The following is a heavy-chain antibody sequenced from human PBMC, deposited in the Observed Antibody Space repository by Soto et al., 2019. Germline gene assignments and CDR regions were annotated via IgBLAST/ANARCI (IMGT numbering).Heavy chain of an antibody. Sequence: PSETLSLTCTVSGGSVSSGSYYWSWIRQPPGKGLEWIGYIYYSGSTNYNPSLKSRVTISVDTSKNQFSLKRSSVTAADTAVYYCAREVVLAVAGTTGDYYYCMDVWGQGTTVTVSS. CDR2: IYYSGST. J-gene: IGHJ6*02. CDR3: AREVVLAVAGTTGDYYYCMDV. CDR1: GGSVSSGSYY. V-gene: IGHV4-61*01. D-gene: IGHD6-19*01.